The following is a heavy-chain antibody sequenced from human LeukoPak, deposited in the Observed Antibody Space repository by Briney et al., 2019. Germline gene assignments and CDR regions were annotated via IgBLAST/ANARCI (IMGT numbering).Heavy chain of an antibody. CDR2: IIPIFGTA. J-gene: IGHJ3*02. CDR1: GYTFTGYY. D-gene: IGHD2-21*02. CDR3: ARDSGIAYCGGDCSLWYAFDI. V-gene: IGHV1-69*13. Sequence: SVKVSCKASGYTFTGYYMHWVRQAPGQGLEWMGGIIPIFGTANYAQKFQGRVTITADESTSTAYMELSSLRSEDTAVYYCARDSGIAYCGGDCSLWYAFDIWGQGTMVTVSS.